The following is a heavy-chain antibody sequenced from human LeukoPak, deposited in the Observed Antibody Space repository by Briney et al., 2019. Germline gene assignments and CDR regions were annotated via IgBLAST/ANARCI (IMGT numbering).Heavy chain of an antibody. CDR3: AKNKGSSTPSFDY. CDR1: GFTFSSYA. CDR2: ISGGGGST. Sequence: GGSLRLSCATSGFTFSSYAISWVRQVPGKGLEWVSGISGGGGSTAYADSVKGRFTISRANSKKTLYLQMNSLRAEDTAVYYCAKNKGSSTPSFDYWGQGTLVTVSS. V-gene: IGHV3-23*01. D-gene: IGHD6-6*01. J-gene: IGHJ4*02.